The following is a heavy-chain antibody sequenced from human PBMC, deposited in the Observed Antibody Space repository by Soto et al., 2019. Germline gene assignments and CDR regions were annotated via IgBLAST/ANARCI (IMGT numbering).Heavy chain of an antibody. CDR1: AFTFMRYS. D-gene: IGHD2-2*01. CDR2: IDSYSNFI. J-gene: IGHJ4*02. CDR3: ARAPNLYCSGTDCYVY. Sequence: GESLKICFAASAFTFMRYSMNWVRQAPGKVLEWVASIDSYSNFISYADSVKGRFTISRDKARNSLSLQMNSLRAEETAVCYYARAPNLYCSGTDCYVYWGRGSLVTLSS. V-gene: IGHV3-21*01.